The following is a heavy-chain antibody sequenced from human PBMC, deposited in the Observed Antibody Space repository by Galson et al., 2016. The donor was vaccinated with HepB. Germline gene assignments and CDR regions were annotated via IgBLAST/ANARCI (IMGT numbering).Heavy chain of an antibody. D-gene: IGHD3-10*01. CDR2: ISGSGGST. J-gene: IGHJ4*02. Sequence: SLRLSCAASGSTFSSYAMSWVRQAPGKGLEWVSAISGSGGSTYYADSVKGRSTISRDNSKNTPYLQMNSLRAEDTAVYYCAKRSPYYFDYWGQGTQVTVSS. CDR3: AKRSPYYFDY. CDR1: GSTFSSYA. V-gene: IGHV3-23*01.